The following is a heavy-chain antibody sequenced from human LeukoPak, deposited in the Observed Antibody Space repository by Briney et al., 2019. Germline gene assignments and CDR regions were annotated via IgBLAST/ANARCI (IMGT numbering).Heavy chain of an antibody. Sequence: GGSLRLSCATSGFTLRDFYMNWIRQAPEKGLEWVAYIGGDTSRTNYADSVKGRFTISRDNARNSLYLQMNNLRAEDASVYYCAIAKGYRWDYWGQGTLVTVSS. CDR1: GFTLRDFY. V-gene: IGHV3-11*05. CDR3: AIAKGYRWDY. J-gene: IGHJ4*02. D-gene: IGHD5-18*01. CDR2: IGGDTSRT.